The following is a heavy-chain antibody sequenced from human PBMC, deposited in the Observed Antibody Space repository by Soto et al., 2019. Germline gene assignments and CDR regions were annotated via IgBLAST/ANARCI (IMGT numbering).Heavy chain of an antibody. V-gene: IGHV3-74*01. D-gene: IGHD2-2*02. CDR3: ARGFTYPGDFDY. J-gene: IGHJ4*02. CDR1: GFTFDDYA. Sequence: GGSLRLSCAASGFTFDDYAMHWVRQAPGKGLVWVSRINSDGSSTSYADSVKGRFTISRDNAKNTLYLQMNSLRAEDTAVYYCARGFTYPGDFDYWGQGTLVTVSS. CDR2: INSDGSST.